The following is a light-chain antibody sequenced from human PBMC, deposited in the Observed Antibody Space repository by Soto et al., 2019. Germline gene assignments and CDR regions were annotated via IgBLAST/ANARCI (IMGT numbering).Light chain of an antibody. CDR2: EVS. V-gene: IGLV2-14*01. J-gene: IGLJ2*01. CDR1: RSDIGGYNY. Sequence: QSALTQPASVSGSPGQQITISCTGTRSDIGGYNYVSWYQQHPGKAPKLIIYEVSNRPSGVSNRFSGSKSGNTASLTISGLQAEDEADYYCNSYSSGATRLFGGGTKLTVL. CDR3: NSYSSGATRL.